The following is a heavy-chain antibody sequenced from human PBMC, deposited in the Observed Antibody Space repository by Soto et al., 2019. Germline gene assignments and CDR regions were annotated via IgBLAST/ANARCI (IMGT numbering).Heavy chain of an antibody. CDR2: ISSSTSTI. V-gene: IGHV3-48*02. CDR3: ARDGSGSYHTDY. J-gene: IGHJ4*02. D-gene: IGHD1-26*01. CDR1: GFTLRSYN. Sequence: GSLRVSCAASGFTLRSYNMNWVRQAPGKGLEWISYISSSTSTIYYADSVKGRFTISRDNAKNSLFLQMNSLRDEDTAVYYCARDGSGSYHTDYWGQGTLVTVSS.